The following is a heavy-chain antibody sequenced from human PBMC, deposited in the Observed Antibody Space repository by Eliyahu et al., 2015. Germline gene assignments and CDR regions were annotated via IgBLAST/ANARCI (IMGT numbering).Heavy chain of an antibody. V-gene: IGHV3-30*03. CDR2: TSSTE. Sequence: VQLVESGGAVVQPGRSLRLSCXASGFPFVTYGMHWXRQAPGKGPEWLATTSSTEYYADSVKGRFTISRDNPKNTLHLEMNSLRVEDTAVYYCARSFGDLLYVGIVDIWGQGTLVTVSS. D-gene: IGHD3-10*01. J-gene: IGHJ4*02. CDR1: GFPFVTYG. CDR3: ARSFGDLLYVGIVDI.